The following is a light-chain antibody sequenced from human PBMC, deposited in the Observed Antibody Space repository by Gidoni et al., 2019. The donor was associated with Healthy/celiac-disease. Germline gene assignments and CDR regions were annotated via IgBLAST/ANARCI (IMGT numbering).Light chain of an antibody. V-gene: IGKV3-20*01. J-gene: IGKJ1*01. CDR1: QSVSSSY. Sequence: EIVLTQSPGTLSLSPGERATLSCRASQSVSSSYLAWYQQKPGQAPRLRIYGASSRATGIPDRFSGSGSGTDFTLTISRLEPEDFAVYYCQQYGSSPGWTFGQXTKVEIK. CDR3: QQYGSSPGWT. CDR2: GAS.